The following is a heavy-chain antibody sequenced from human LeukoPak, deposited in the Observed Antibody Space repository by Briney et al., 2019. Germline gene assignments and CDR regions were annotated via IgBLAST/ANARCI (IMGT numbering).Heavy chain of an antibody. CDR3: ARDAEQWLVPMNWFDP. J-gene: IGHJ5*02. V-gene: IGHV4-39*07. CDR1: GGSISSSSYY. D-gene: IGHD6-19*01. CDR2: IYYSGST. Sequence: SETLSLTCTVSGGSISSSSYYWGWIRQPPGKGLEWIGSIYYSGSTYYSPSLKSRVTISVGTSKNQFSLELSSVTAADTAVYYSARDAEQWLVPMNWFDPWGQGTLVSVSS.